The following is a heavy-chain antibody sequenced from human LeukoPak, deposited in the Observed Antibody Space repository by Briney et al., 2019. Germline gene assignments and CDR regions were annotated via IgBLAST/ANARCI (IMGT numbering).Heavy chain of an antibody. J-gene: IGHJ6*03. CDR1: GGTFSSYA. D-gene: IGHD5/OR15-5a*01. Sequence: ASVKVSCKASGGTFSSYAISWVRQAPGQGLEWMGGIIPIFGTANYAQKFQGRVTITTDESTSTAYMELSSLRSEDTAVYYCARDRAVSNYYYYYMDVWGKGTTVTVS. CDR2: IIPIFGTA. CDR3: ARDRAVSNYYYYYMDV. V-gene: IGHV1-69*05.